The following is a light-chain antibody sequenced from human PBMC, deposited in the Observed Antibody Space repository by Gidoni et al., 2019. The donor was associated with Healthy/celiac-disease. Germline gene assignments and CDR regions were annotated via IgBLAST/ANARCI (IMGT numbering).Light chain of an antibody. V-gene: IGKV1-33*01. CDR1: QGISNY. J-gene: IGKJ3*01. CDR2: DAS. Sequence: DIQMTQSPSSLSASVGDRVTITCQASQGISNYLNWYQQKPGKAPKLLIYDASNLETGVPSRFSGSGSGTDFTFTISSLQPEDIATYYCQQYDNLPGLTFGPGTKVDIK. CDR3: QQYDNLPGLT.